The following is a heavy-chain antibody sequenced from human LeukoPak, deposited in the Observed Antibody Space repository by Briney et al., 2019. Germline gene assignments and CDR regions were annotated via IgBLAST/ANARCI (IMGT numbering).Heavy chain of an antibody. D-gene: IGHD3-22*01. CDR2: INPSGGST. CDR1: GYTFTSYG. V-gene: IGHV1-46*01. J-gene: IGHJ4*02. Sequence: GASVKVSCKASGYTFTSYGISWVRQAPGQGLEWMGIINPSGGSTSYAQKFQGRVTMTRDTSTSTVYMELSSLRSEDTAVYYCARVNHGGSRYYYDSSGYSANFDYWGQGTLVTVSS. CDR3: ARVNHGGSRYYYDSSGYSANFDY.